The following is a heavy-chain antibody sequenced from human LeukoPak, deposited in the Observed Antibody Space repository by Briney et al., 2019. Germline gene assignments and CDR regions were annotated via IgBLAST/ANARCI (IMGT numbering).Heavy chain of an antibody. CDR1: GYLFSDHR. D-gene: IGHD6-13*01. CDR3: ARENSSSWHYYQYGLDV. Sequence: GGSLRLSCEASGYLFSDHRISWVRQAPGKGLEWVASISENSGYIYYADSLKGRFTVSRDNAKSSVYLQMNNLRVEDTAVYYCARENSSSWHYYQYGLDVWGQGTTVTVSS. CDR2: ISENSGYI. V-gene: IGHV3-21*01. J-gene: IGHJ6*02.